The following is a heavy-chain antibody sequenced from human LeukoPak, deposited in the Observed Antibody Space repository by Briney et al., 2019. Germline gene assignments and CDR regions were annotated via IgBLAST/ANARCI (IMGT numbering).Heavy chain of an antibody. D-gene: IGHD5-12*01. CDR3: ARQSGGYDYYYYGMDV. J-gene: IGHJ6*02. V-gene: IGHV4-39*01. CDR1: GGSISTSSYH. CDR2: MYYSGST. Sequence: SETLSLTCTVSGGSISTSSYHWGWIRQPPGKGLEWIGNMYYSGSTYYNPSLRSRVTISVDTSKNQFSLKLSSVTAADTAVYYCARQSGGYDYYYYGMDVWGPGTTVTVSS.